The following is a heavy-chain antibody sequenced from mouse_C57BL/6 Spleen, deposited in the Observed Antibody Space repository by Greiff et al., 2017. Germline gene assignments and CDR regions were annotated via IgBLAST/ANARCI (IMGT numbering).Heavy chain of an antibody. CDR2: INYDGSST. CDR1: GFTFSDYY. J-gene: IGHJ3*01. CDR3: ATYYDYDDWFAY. Sequence: EVMLVESEGGLVQPGSSMKLSCTASGFTFSDYYMAWVRQVPEKGLEWVANINYDGSSTYYLDSLKSRFIISRDNAKNILYLQMSSLKSEDTATYYCATYYDYDDWFAYWGQGTLVTVSA. D-gene: IGHD2-4*01. V-gene: IGHV5-16*01.